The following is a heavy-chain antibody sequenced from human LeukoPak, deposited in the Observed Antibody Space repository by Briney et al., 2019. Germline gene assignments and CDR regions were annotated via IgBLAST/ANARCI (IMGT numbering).Heavy chain of an antibody. CDR1: GFTFSSYW. J-gene: IGHJ4*02. Sequence: PGGSLRLSCAASGFTFSSYWMSWVRQAPGKGLEWVATIKQDGSEKYYVDSVKGRFTISRDNAKNSLYLQMNSLRAEDTAVYYCARDEGSWTSYYFDYWGQGTLVTVSS. V-gene: IGHV3-7*01. D-gene: IGHD3-16*02. CDR2: IKQDGSEK. CDR3: ARDEGSWTSYYFDY.